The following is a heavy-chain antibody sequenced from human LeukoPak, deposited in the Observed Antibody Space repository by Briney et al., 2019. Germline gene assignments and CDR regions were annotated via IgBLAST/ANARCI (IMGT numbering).Heavy chain of an antibody. Sequence: ASVKVSCKSSGFTITDHYIHWVRQGPGQGLEWMGYIGPHSTFTSSPQEFQGRVTMTRDASMSTAYMELTRLTSDDTAVYYCVREGEGPLSKDFDYWGQGTLVTVSS. CDR3: VREGEGPLSKDFDY. CDR2: IGPHSTFT. D-gene: IGHD2/OR15-2a*01. CDR1: GFTITDHY. V-gene: IGHV1-2*02. J-gene: IGHJ4*02.